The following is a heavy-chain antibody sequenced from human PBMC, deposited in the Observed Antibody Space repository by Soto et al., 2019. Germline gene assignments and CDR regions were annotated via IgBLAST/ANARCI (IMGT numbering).Heavy chain of an antibody. Sequence: QVQLVESGGGVVQPGRSLRLSCVASGFTFSGYGMHWVRLAPGKGLEWVAVIWFDGSNKNYADSVKGRFTISRDNSKNSLYLQMSSLRAEVTAVYYCARGTDDYVWGSYRFPDLWGRGTLVTVSS. J-gene: IGHJ2*01. CDR3: ARGTDDYVWGSYRFPDL. CDR1: GFTFSGYG. V-gene: IGHV3-33*01. CDR2: IWFDGSNK. D-gene: IGHD3-16*02.